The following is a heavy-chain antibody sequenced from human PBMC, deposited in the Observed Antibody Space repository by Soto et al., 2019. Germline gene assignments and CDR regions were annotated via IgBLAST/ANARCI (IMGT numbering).Heavy chain of an antibody. CDR2: INAGNGNT. J-gene: IGHJ4*02. D-gene: IGHD4-17*01. V-gene: IGHV1-3*01. CDR3: AGDELRSPLYGAYEGFDC. Sequence: QVQLVQSGAEVKKPGASVKVSCKASGYTFTSYAMHWVRQAPGQRLEWMGWINAGNGNTKYSQKFQGRVTITRDTSASTAYMELSSLKSEDTAVYYCAGDELRSPLYGAYEGFDCWGQGTLVTVSS. CDR1: GYTFTSYA.